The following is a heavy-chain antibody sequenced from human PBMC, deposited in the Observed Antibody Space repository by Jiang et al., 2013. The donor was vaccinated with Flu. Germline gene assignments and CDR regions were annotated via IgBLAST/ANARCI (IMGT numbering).Heavy chain of an antibody. D-gene: IGHD4/OR15-4a*01. CDR3: ARPINSRDYGDFDY. J-gene: IGHJ4*02. Sequence: VQLVESGAEVKKSGESLTISCKGSGYSFTSYWISWVRQMPGKGLEWMGRIDPTDSYTNYSPSFQGHVTISADKSISTAYLQWSSLKASDTAMYYCARPINSRDYGDFDYWGQGTLVSVSS. CDR2: IDPTDSYT. V-gene: IGHV5-10-1*03. CDR1: GYSFTSYW.